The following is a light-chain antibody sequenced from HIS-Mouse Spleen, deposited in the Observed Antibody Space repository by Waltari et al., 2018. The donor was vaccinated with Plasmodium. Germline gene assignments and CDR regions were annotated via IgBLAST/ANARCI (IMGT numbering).Light chain of an antibody. CDR3: YSTDSSGNHRV. CDR2: EDS. J-gene: IGLJ3*02. CDR1: ALPKKY. Sequence: SYELTQPPSVSVSPGQTARITCSGDALPKKYAYWYQQKSGQATVLVIYEDSKRPSVIPERFLCSSSGTMATFTISGAQVEDEADYYCYSTDSSGNHRVFGGGTKLTVL. V-gene: IGLV3-10*01.